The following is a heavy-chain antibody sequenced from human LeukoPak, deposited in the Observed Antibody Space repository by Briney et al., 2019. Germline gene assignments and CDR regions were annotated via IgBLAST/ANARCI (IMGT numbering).Heavy chain of an antibody. J-gene: IGHJ4*02. V-gene: IGHV1-2*02. CDR3: ARTSYYYDSSGYYCGL. CDR2: INPNSGGT. D-gene: IGHD3-22*01. CDR1: GYTFTGYY. Sequence: ASVKVSCKASGYTFTGYYMHWVRQAPGQGLEGMGWINPNSGGTHYAQKFQGRVTITRDTYSNTVYMELSRLKSDDTAVYYCARTSYYYDSSGYYCGLWGQGTLVSVPS.